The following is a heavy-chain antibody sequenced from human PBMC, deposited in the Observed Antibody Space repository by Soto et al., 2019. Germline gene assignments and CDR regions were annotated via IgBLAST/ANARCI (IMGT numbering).Heavy chain of an antibody. J-gene: IGHJ5*02. Sequence: PSGTQSLTCMVSGNSVSSGDYDWSWIRQPPGKGLEWIGHVYFSGSTNYIPSLKGRLTMSVDTAKNQFSLKLNSVTAAETAVYYCAIIPVDTYMISWSAPWGQGTQVTVSS. V-gene: IGHV4-61*08. D-gene: IGHD3-16*01. CDR1: GNSVSSGDYD. CDR2: VYFSGST. CDR3: AIIPVDTYMISWSAP.